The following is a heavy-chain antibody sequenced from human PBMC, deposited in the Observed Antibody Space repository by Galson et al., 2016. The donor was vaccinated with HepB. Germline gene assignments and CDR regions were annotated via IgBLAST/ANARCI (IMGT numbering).Heavy chain of an antibody. Sequence: SLRLSCAASGLTFRDYWMHWVRQAPGKGLEWVSTIDENSAEKRYAESVEGRFTISRDNPGNTLFLQMNSLRAEDTAIYYCAKKHLPPVAGNNYFGSWGQGTLVTVSS. CDR3: AKKHLPPVAGNNYFGS. CDR1: GLTFRDYW. J-gene: IGHJ4*02. D-gene: IGHD6-19*01. V-gene: IGHV3-23*01. CDR2: IDENSAEK.